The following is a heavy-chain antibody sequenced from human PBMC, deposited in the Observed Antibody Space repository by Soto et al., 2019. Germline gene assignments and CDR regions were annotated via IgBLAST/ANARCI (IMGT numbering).Heavy chain of an antibody. V-gene: IGHV4-31*03. CDR3: ARIYCGGDCYLDY. CDR1: GGSISSGGYY. CDR2: IYYSGST. D-gene: IGHD2-21*02. J-gene: IGHJ4*02. Sequence: QVQLQESGPGLVKPSQTLSLTCTVSGGSISSGGYYWSWIRQPPGKGLEWIGYIYYSGSTYYNPSLESRVTISVDPSKNQFSLKLSSVTAADTAVYYCARIYCGGDCYLDYWCQGTLVTVSS.